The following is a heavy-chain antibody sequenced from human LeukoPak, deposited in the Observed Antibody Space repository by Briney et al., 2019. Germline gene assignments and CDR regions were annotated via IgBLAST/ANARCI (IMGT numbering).Heavy chain of an antibody. CDR2: IYYSGST. CDR1: GGSISSGGYY. D-gene: IGHD4-23*01. CDR3: ARGGHPYGGNSEVGDY. V-gene: IGHV4-31*03. Sequence: PSQTLSLTCTVSGGSISSGGYYWSWIRQHPGKGLEWIGYIYYSGSTYYNPSLKSRVTISVDTSKNQFSLKLSSVTAADTAVYYCARGGHPYGGNSEVGDYWGQGTLVTVSS. J-gene: IGHJ4*02.